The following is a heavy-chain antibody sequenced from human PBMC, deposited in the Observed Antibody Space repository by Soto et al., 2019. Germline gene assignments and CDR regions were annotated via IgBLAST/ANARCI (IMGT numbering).Heavy chain of an antibody. CDR2: TRHKVENYNT. CDR1: GFSFSDHY. J-gene: IGHJ4*02. V-gene: IGHV3-72*01. CDR3: LNYIAGTPN. D-gene: IGHD2-15*01. Sequence: EVQLVESGGDLVQPGGSLTLSCAASGFSFSDHYMEWVRQAPGKGLEWVGRTRHKVENYNTEYAASVKGRFTISRDASKNSLYLQMNSLKTEDTAVYFCLNYIAGTPNWGQGTLVTVSS.